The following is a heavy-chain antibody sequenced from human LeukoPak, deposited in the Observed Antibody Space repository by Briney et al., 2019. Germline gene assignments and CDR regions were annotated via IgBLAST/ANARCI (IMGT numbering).Heavy chain of an antibody. CDR2: ISSSSSTI. V-gene: IGHV3-48*01. CDR3: ARDSTVFGVVAQRNWFDP. J-gene: IGHJ5*02. Sequence: PGGSLRLSCAASGFTFSYYSTNWVRQAPGKGLGWVSYISSSSSTIYYADSVKGRFTISRDNAKNPLYLQMNSLRAEDAAVYYCARDSTVFGVVAQRNWFDPWGQGTLVPVSS. D-gene: IGHD3-3*01. CDR1: GFTFSYYS.